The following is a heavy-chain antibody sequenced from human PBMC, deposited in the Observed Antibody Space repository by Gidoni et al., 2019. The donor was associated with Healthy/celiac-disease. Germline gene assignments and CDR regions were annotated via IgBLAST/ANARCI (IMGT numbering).Heavy chain of an antibody. J-gene: IGHJ6*02. CDR1: GYSFTSYW. CDR3: ARQGIYYYYGMDV. V-gene: IGHV5-51*01. Sequence: EVQLVQSGAEVKKPGESLTISCKGSGYSFTSYWIGWVRQMPGKGLEWMGIIYPGDSDTRYSPSCQGQVTISADKAISTAYLQWSSLKASDTAMYYCARQGIYYYYGMDVWGQGTTVTVSS. CDR2: IYPGDSDT.